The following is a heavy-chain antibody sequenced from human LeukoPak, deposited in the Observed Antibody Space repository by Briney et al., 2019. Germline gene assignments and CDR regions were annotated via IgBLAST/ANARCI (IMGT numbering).Heavy chain of an antibody. CDR3: ARRDIAVAGSIDY. J-gene: IGHJ4*02. D-gene: IGHD6-19*01. V-gene: IGHV5-51*01. CDR2: IYPGDSDA. Sequence: GESLKISCQASGYIFTTYWIAWVRQPPGKGLEWMGIIYPGDSDARYSPSFQGQVTFSADKSISTAYLQWSSLKASDTAMYFCARRDIAVAGSIDYWGQGTLVTVSS. CDR1: GYIFTTYW.